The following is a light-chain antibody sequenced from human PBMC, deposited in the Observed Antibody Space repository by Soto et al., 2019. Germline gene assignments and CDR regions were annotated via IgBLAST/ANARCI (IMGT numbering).Light chain of an antibody. V-gene: IGKV3-15*01. J-gene: IGKJ4*01. CDR1: QSVSGN. Sequence: EIVMTQSPATLSVSPGERATLSCRASQSVSGNLAWYQQKPGQAPRLLIYGASTRATAIPARFSGSGSGTEFTLTISSLQSEDFATYYCQQANSFPLTFGGGTKVEIK. CDR3: QQANSFPLT. CDR2: GAS.